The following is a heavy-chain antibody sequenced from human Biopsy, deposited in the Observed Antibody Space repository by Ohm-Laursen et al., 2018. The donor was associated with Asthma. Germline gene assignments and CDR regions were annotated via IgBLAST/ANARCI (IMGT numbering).Heavy chain of an antibody. CDR1: GYTFNSAG. CDR2: ISVYNGNT. Sequence: ATVKISCKASGYTFNSAGITWVRQAPGQGLEWMGWISVYNGNTKVAQKLQDRVIMITDTSTSTAYMELRSLRSDDTAVYFCARAVDYSHYYGIDVWGQGTTVTVS. V-gene: IGHV1-18*01. CDR3: ARAVDYSHYYGIDV. J-gene: IGHJ6*02. D-gene: IGHD3-10*01.